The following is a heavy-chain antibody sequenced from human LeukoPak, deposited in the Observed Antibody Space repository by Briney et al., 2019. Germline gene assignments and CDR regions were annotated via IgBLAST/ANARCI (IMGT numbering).Heavy chain of an antibody. Sequence: SETLSLTCTVSGGSISSYYWSWIRQPPGKGLEWIGYIYYSGSTNYNPSLKSRVTVSVDTSKNQFSLKLSSVTAADTAVYYCARLIGDSNLFDPWGQGTLVTVSS. CDR2: IYYSGST. CDR1: GGSISSYY. V-gene: IGHV4-59*08. J-gene: IGHJ5*02. CDR3: ARLIGDSNLFDP. D-gene: IGHD4-17*01.